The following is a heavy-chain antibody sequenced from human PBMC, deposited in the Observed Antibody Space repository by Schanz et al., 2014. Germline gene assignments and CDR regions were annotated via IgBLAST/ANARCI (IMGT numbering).Heavy chain of an antibody. Sequence: EVQLVESGGGVVQPGRSLRLSCAASGFTFSSYAMSWVRQAPGKGLEWVSAISASGGTTYYADSVKGRFTMSRDNSKNTLYLQMSSLRAEDTAVYYCAKSLESCPGGRCSRGYFDYWGQGTLVTVSS. CDR2: ISASGGTT. D-gene: IGHD2-8*02. J-gene: IGHJ4*02. CDR1: GFTFSSYA. CDR3: AKSLESCPGGRCSRGYFDY. V-gene: IGHV3-23*04.